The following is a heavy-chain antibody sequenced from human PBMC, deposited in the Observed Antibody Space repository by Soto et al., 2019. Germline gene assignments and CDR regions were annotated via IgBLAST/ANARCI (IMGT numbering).Heavy chain of an antibody. CDR3: AKDQPTSLSLGIAAANGMDV. V-gene: IGHV3-23*01. Sequence: QPGGSLRLSCAASGFTFSSYAMSWVRQAPGKGLEWVSAISGSGGSTYYADSVKGRFTISRDNSKDTLYLQMNSLRAEDTAVYYCAKDQPTSLSLGIAAANGMDVWGQGTTVTVSS. D-gene: IGHD6-13*01. CDR2: ISGSGGST. J-gene: IGHJ6*02. CDR1: GFTFSSYA.